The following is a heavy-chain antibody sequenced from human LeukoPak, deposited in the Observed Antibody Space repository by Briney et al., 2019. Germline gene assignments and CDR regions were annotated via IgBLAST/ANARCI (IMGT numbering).Heavy chain of an antibody. CDR2: IYTSGST. J-gene: IGHJ4*02. V-gene: IGHV4-4*07. D-gene: IGHD2-15*01. Sequence: SETLSLTCSVSGGSISSYFWSWIRQPAGKGLEWIGRIYTSGSTNYNPSLKSRVAMSIDTSKNQFSLKLSSVTAADTAVYYCARDGSTLPQPFDYWGQGTLVTVSS. CDR3: ARDGSTLPQPFDY. CDR1: GGSISSYF.